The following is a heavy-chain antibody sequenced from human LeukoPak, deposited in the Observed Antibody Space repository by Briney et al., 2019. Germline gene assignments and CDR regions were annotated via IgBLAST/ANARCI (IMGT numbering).Heavy chain of an antibody. D-gene: IGHD5-18*01. J-gene: IGHJ4*02. CDR3: ARDTETRYSHGY. V-gene: IGHV1-46*01. CDR2: INPNGDSA. CDR1: GYIFTTYY. Sequence: GASVKVSCKASGYIFTTYYLHWVRQAPGQGLEWMGKINPNGDSATYAQMFQGRVTMTRDTSTSIVYMELSSLRSEDTAVYYCARDTETRYSHGYWGQGTLVTVSS.